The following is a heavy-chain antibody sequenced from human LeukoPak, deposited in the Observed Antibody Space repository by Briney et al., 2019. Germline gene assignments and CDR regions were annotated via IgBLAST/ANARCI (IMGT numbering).Heavy chain of an antibody. J-gene: IGHJ4*02. V-gene: IGHV3-9*01. Sequence: LGGSLRLSCAASGFTFDDYAMHWVRHAPGKGLEWVSGISWNSGSIGYADSVKGRFTISRDNAKNSLYLQMNSLRAEDTAVYYCARDWRKRITMIVVEYFDYWGQGTLVTVSS. CDR3: ARDWRKRITMIVVEYFDY. CDR2: ISWNSGSI. CDR1: GFTFDDYA. D-gene: IGHD3-22*01.